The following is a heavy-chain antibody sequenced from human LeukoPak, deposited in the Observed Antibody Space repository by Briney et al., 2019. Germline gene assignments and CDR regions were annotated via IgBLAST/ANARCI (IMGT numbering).Heavy chain of an antibody. D-gene: IGHD3-22*01. CDR1: GYTFTSYD. J-gene: IGHJ4*02. Sequence: GASVKVSCKASGYTFTSYDINWVRQATGQGLEWMGWMNPNSGNTGYAQKFQGRVTMTRNTSISTAYMELSSLRSEDTAVYYCARGHTYYYDSSGITALDYWGQGTLVTVSS. CDR2: MNPNSGNT. V-gene: IGHV1-8*01. CDR3: ARGHTYYYDSSGITALDY.